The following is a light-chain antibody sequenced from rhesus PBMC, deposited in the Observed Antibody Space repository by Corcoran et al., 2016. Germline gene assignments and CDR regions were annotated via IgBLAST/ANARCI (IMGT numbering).Light chain of an antibody. CDR2: GAS. CDR3: QQSSNLSPWT. CDR1: QSVGSY. V-gene: IGKV3-24*04. Sequence: ETVVTQSPATLSLSPGERATLSCRASQSVGSYLAWYQQHPGQAPRLLIYGASSRAMGIPDRFSGRGSGTDFTLTISSLEPEDVGVYYCQQSSNLSPWTFGQGTKVEIK. J-gene: IGKJ1*01.